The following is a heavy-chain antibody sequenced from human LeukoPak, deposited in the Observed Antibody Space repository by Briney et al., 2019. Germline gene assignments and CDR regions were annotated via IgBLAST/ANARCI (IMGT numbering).Heavy chain of an antibody. D-gene: IGHD2-2*01. CDR2: IYYSGST. Sequence: ASETLSLTCTVSGGSISTSSYYWGWIRQPPGKGLECIGNIYYSGSTYYNPSLKSRVTISVDTSKNQFSLKLSSVTAADTAVYYCARLRSPVAIFGSFDYWGQGTLVTVSS. CDR3: ARLRSPVAIFGSFDY. V-gene: IGHV4-39*07. CDR1: GGSISTSSYY. J-gene: IGHJ4*02.